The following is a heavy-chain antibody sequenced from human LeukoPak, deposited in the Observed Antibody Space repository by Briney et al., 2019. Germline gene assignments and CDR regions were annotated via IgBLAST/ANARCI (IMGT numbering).Heavy chain of an antibody. V-gene: IGHV3-74*01. CDR2: ISPTGSTT. CDR3: ARGPNSNWSGLDF. D-gene: IGHD6-6*01. CDR1: GFSFSGHW. J-gene: IGHJ4*02. Sequence: TGGSLRLSCTASGFSFSGHWMHWARQLPGKGLVWVSRISPTGSTTSYADSVKGRFTVSRDKAKNTLYLQVNNLRAEDTAVYYCARGPNSNWSGLDFWGQGTLLTVSS.